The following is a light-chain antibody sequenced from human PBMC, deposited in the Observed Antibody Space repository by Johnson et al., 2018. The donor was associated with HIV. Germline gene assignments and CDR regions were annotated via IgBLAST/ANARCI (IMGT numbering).Light chain of an antibody. CDR2: DNH. Sequence: QSALTQPPSVSAAPGQKVTISCSGSSSNIGNNYVSWYQQVPGTAPKLLIYDNHKRPSGIPDRFSGSKSGTSATLGITGLQTGDEADYYCGTWDTSLSAYVFGTGTKVTVL. V-gene: IGLV1-51*01. J-gene: IGLJ1*01. CDR3: GTWDTSLSAYV. CDR1: SSNIGNNY.